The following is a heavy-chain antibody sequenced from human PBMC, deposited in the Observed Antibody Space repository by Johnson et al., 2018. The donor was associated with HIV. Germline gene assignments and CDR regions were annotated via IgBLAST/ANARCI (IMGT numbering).Heavy chain of an antibody. V-gene: IGHV3-11*04. D-gene: IGHD2-15*01. CDR3: AKDHPVVAERTGAFDI. CDR1: GFTFSDYF. Sequence: QVQLVESGGGLVKRGGSLRLSCKASGFTFSDYFMSWIRQAPGKGLECISYISSSGSSIYYTDSLKGRFTISRDNAKNSLYLQMNSLKAEDTAVYYCAKDHPVVAERTGAFDIWGQGTMVTVSS. J-gene: IGHJ3*02. CDR2: ISSSGSSI.